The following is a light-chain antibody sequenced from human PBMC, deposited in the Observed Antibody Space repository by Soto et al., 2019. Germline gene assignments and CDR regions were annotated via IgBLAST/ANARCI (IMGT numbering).Light chain of an antibody. V-gene: IGLV2-23*01. CDR1: SSDVGSYNL. CDR2: EDS. CDR3: SSFAGTNSFV. Sequence: QSALTQPASVSGSPGQSITISCTGTSSDVGSYNLVSWYQQHPGKAPKLMISEDSKRPSGVSNRFSGSKSGNTASLTISGLQAEDEADYYCSSFAGTNSFVFGTGTKVTVL. J-gene: IGLJ1*01.